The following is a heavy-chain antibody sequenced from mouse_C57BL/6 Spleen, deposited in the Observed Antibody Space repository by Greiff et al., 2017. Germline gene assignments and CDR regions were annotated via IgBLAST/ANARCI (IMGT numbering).Heavy chain of an antibody. D-gene: IGHD2-1*01. CDR3: ARGPLYYGNYVSFFDV. J-gene: IGHJ1*03. Sequence: EVHLVESGPGLVKPSQSLSLTCSVTGYSITSGYYWNWIRQFPGNKLEWMGYISYDGSNNYNPSLKNRISITRDTSKNQFFLKFNSVTTEDTATYYCARGPLYYGNYVSFFDVWGTGTTVTVSS. CDR1: GYSITSGYY. CDR2: ISYDGSN. V-gene: IGHV3-6*01.